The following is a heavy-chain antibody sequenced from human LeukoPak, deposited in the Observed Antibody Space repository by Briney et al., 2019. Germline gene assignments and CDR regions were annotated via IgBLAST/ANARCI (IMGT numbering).Heavy chain of an antibody. CDR1: GFTFSNYA. D-gene: IGHD2-21*02. Sequence: GGSLRLSCAASGFTFSNYALSWVRQAPGQGLEWVSSISGRDNSTNYADSEKGRFTISRDNSRNTLYLEMNNLRAEDTAIYYCARDQAYDWYYYYYGMDVWGLGTTVIVSS. J-gene: IGHJ6*02. CDR3: ARDQAYDWYYYYYGMDV. CDR2: ISGRDNST. V-gene: IGHV3-23*01.